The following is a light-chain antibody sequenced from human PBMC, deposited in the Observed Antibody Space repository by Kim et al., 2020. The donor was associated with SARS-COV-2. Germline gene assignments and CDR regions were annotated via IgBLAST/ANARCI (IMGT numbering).Light chain of an antibody. CDR3: QVWDSSGDHPVV. Sequence: PGKTATMTCAGNNMGSKSVHWYQQKPGLAPVMVISYDSDRPSGIPERFSGSNSGYTATLTISRVEAGDEADYYCQVWDSSGDHPVVFGGGTKLTVL. CDR1: NMGSKS. J-gene: IGLJ2*01. CDR2: YDS. V-gene: IGLV3-21*01.